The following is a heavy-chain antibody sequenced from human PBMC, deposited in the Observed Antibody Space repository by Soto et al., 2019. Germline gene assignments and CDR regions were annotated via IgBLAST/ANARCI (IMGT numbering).Heavy chain of an antibody. D-gene: IGHD1-1*01. J-gene: IGHJ4*02. CDR1: VGNMSRYC. CDR3: ARRYGYSFDY. V-gene: IGHV4-59*08. CDR2: IYYSGNT. Sequence: TLSITGTRCVGNMSRYCWTSIRQPPGKGLEWIGYIYYSGNTNYNPSLKSRVTISVDTSKNQFSLKLSSVTAADTAVYYCARRYGYSFDYWGQGTLVTVSS.